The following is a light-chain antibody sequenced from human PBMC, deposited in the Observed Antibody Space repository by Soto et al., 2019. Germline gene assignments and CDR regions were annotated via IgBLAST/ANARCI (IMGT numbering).Light chain of an antibody. Sequence: QSVLTQPASVSGSPGQSITISCTGTSSDVGGYNYVSWYQQHQGKAPKLMIYDVSNRPSGVSNRFSGSKSGNTASLTISGLQAEDEADYYCSSYTSSSTLVVFGTGTKVTVL. J-gene: IGLJ1*01. CDR1: SSDVGGYNY. V-gene: IGLV2-14*01. CDR2: DVS. CDR3: SSYTSSSTLVV.